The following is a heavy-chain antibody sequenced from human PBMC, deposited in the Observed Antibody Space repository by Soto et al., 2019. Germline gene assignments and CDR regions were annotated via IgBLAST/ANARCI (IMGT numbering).Heavy chain of an antibody. CDR3: ARRGSGSYYDY. J-gene: IGHJ4*02. D-gene: IGHD1-26*01. CDR1: GFTFSNYA. V-gene: IGHV3-23*01. CDR2: ISGSGDST. Sequence: EVQLLESGGGLVQPGGSLRLSCAASGFTFSNYARNWVRQAPGKGLEWVSVISGSGDSTYYADSVKGRFTISRDNSKNTLYLQMNSLRAEDTAIYYCARRGSGSYYDYWGQGTLVTVSS.